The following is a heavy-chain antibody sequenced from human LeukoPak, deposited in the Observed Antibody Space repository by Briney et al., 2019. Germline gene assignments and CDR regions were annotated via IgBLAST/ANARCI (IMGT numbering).Heavy chain of an antibody. CDR3: ARTPLNYYDSSGVIDY. J-gene: IGHJ4*02. Sequence: SVKVSCKASGGTFSSYAISWVRQAPGQGLEWMGGIIPIFGTANYAQKFQGRVTITTDESTSTAYMEPSSLRSEDTAVYYCARTPLNYYDSSGVIDYWGQGTLVTVSS. V-gene: IGHV1-69*05. CDR2: IIPIFGTA. CDR1: GGTFSSYA. D-gene: IGHD3-22*01.